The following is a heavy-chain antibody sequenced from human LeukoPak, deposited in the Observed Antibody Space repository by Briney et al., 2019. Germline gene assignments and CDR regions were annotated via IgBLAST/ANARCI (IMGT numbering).Heavy chain of an antibody. D-gene: IGHD3-3*01. CDR3: ALSLLLTIFAEYFHL. Sequence: SETLSLTCTVSAGSISSFYWSWIWQPAGQGLEWIGRIYTSGSTNYHPSLKSRVTMSVDTSKNQFSLKLSSVTAADTAVYYCALSLLLTIFAEYFHLWGQGTLVTVSS. CDR1: AGSISSFY. V-gene: IGHV4-4*07. CDR2: IYTSGST. J-gene: IGHJ1*01.